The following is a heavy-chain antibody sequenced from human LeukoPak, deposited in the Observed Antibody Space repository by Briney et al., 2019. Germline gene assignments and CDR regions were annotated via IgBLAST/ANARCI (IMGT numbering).Heavy chain of an antibody. CDR2: ISWNSGSI. Sequence: PGRSLRLSCAASGFTFDDYAMHWVRQTPGKGLEWVSGISWNSGSIGYADSVKGRFNISRDNDKNSLYLQMNSLRVEDTAFYYCAKDKDFWSDYMNPTFGSWGPGTLVTVSS. CDR1: GFTFDDYA. J-gene: IGHJ4*02. CDR3: AKDKDFWSDYMNPTFGS. V-gene: IGHV3-9*01. D-gene: IGHD3-3*01.